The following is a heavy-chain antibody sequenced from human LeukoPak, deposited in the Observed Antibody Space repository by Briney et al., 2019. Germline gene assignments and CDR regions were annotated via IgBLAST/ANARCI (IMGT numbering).Heavy chain of an antibody. V-gene: IGHV1-69*02. CDR2: IIPILGIA. CDR1: GGTFSSYT. D-gene: IGHD6-13*01. J-gene: IGHJ4*02. Sequence: SVKVSCKASGGTFSSYTISWVRQAPGQGLEWVGRIIPILGIANYAQKFQGRVTITADKSTSTAYMALSSLRAEDTAVYYCARTRASIAALDYWGQGTLVTVSS. CDR3: ARTRASIAALDY.